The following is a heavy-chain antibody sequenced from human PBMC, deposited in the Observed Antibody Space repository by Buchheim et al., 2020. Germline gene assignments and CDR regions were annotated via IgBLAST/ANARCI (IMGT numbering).Heavy chain of an antibody. D-gene: IGHD1-26*01. V-gene: IGHV4-59*01. J-gene: IGHJ5*02. CDR3: ARFVGATVYNWFDP. CDR2: IYYSGST. Sequence: QVQLQESGPGLVKPSETLSLTCTVSGGSISSYYWSWTRQPPGKGLEWIGYIYYSGSTNYNPSLKSRVTISVDTSKNQFSLKLSSVTAADTAVYYCARFVGATVYNWFDPWGQGTL. CDR1: GGSISSYY.